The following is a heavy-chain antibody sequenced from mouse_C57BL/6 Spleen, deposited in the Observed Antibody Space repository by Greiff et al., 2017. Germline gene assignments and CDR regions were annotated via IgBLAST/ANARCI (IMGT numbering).Heavy chain of an antibody. V-gene: IGHV1-72*01. CDR2: IDPNSGGT. J-gene: IGHJ4*01. CDR1: GYTFTSYW. CDR3: ARSRIYYDYDGGSAMDY. D-gene: IGHD2-4*01. Sequence: QVQLQQPGAELVKPGASVKLSCKASGYTFTSYWMHWVKQRPGRGLEWIGRIDPNSGGTKYNEKFKSKATLTVDKPSSTAYMQLSSLTSEYSAVYYCARSRIYYDYDGGSAMDYWGQGTSVTVSS.